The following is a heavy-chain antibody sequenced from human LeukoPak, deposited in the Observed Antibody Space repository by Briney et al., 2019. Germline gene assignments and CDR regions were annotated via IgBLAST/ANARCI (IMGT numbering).Heavy chain of an antibody. CDR3: ARAEGQWLADFDY. V-gene: IGHV3-23*01. D-gene: IGHD6-19*01. J-gene: IGHJ4*02. CDR2: ISGSGGST. Sequence: GGSLRLSCAASGFTFSSYAMSWVRQAPGKGLEWVSAISGSGGSTYYADSVKGRFTISRDNAKNPLYLQMNSLRAEDTAVYYCARAEGQWLADFDYWGQGTLVTVSS. CDR1: GFTFSSYA.